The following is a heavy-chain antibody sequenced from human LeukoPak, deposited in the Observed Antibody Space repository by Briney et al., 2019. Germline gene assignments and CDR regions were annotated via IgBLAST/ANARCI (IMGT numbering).Heavy chain of an antibody. V-gene: IGHV3-21*01. CDR1: GFTFSSYS. CDR3: ARDPETYYYDR. CDR2: ISSSSSYI. Sequence: GGSLRLSRAASGFTFSSYSMNWVRQAPGKGLEWVSSISSSSSYIYYADSVEGRFTISRDNAKNSLYLQMNSLRAEDTAVYYCARDPETYYYDRWGQGTLVTVSS. J-gene: IGHJ4*02. D-gene: IGHD3-22*01.